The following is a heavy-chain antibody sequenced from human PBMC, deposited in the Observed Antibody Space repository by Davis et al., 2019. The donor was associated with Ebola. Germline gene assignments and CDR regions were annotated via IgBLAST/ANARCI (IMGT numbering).Heavy chain of an antibody. J-gene: IGHJ6*02. CDR2: IYTSGST. CDR3: ARDGAGYSSSWYGYGMDV. D-gene: IGHD6-13*01. CDR1: GGSISSYY. V-gene: IGHV4-4*07. Sequence: PGGSLRLSCTVSGGSISSYYWSWIRQPAGKGLEWIGRIYTSGSTNYNPSLKSRVTMSVDTSKNQFSLKLSSVTAADTAVYYCARDGAGYSSSWYGYGMDVWGQGTTVTVSS.